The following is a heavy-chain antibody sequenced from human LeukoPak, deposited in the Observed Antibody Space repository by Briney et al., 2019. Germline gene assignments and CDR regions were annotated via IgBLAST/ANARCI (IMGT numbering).Heavy chain of an antibody. J-gene: IGHJ5*02. V-gene: IGHV1-69*04. CDR3: ARDGSLGYYDSSGYSPFDP. Sequence: SVKVSCKASGGTFSSYGISWVRQAPGQGLEWMGRIIPSLGIANYAQKFQGRVTSTADKSTSTAYMELSSLRSDHTAVYYCARDGSLGYYDSSGYSPFDPWGQGTLVTVSS. D-gene: IGHD3-22*01. CDR1: GGTFSSYG. CDR2: IIPSLGIA.